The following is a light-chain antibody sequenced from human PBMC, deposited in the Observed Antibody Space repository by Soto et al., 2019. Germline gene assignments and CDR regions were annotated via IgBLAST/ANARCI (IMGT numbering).Light chain of an antibody. Sequence: EIVLTQSPGTLSLSPGERATFSCRASQSVSSSYIAWYQQKRGQAPRRLIYGASIRATGIPDRFSGSGSGTDFTLTISRLESEDFALYYCQQYHTSPLTFGQGTKVEIK. CDR2: GAS. CDR3: QQYHTSPLT. V-gene: IGKV3-20*01. CDR1: QSVSSSY. J-gene: IGKJ1*01.